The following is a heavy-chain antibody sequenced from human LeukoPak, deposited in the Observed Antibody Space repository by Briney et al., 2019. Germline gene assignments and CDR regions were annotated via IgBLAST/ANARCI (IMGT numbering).Heavy chain of an antibody. CDR3: ARQEQQLIYNWFDP. CDR1: GGSISGYY. CDR2: IYYSGST. J-gene: IGHJ5*02. V-gene: IGHV4-59*01. Sequence: SETLSLTCTVSGGSISGYYWSWIRQPPGKGLEWIGYIYYSGSTNYNPSLKSRVTISVDTSKNQFSLKLSSVTAADTAAYYCARQEQQLIYNWFDPWGQGTLVTVSS. D-gene: IGHD6-13*01.